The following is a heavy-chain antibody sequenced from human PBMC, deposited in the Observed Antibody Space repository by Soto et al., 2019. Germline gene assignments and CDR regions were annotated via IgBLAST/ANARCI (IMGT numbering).Heavy chain of an antibody. V-gene: IGHV4-39*01. CDR2: LYYGGST. J-gene: IGHJ5*02. CDR3: ARQLPVGATSWFDP. CDR1: GGSINSDDSF. Sequence: SETLSLTCSVSGGSINSDDSFWGWVRQSPGKGLEWIGSLYYGGSTFYNPSLKSRVTISLDASKNQFSLRLTSVTAADTAIYYCARQLPVGATSWFDPWGQGTLVTSPQ. D-gene: IGHD1-26*01.